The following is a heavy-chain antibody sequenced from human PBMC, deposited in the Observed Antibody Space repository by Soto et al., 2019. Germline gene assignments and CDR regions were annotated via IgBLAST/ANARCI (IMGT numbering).Heavy chain of an antibody. Sequence: GPSVKVSCKASGGTFSSYAISWVRQAPGQGLEWMGGIIPIFGTANYAQKLQGRVTITADESTSTAYMELSSLRSEDTAVYYCARERGYSYGPGWFDAWGQGTLVTVSS. CDR3: ARERGYSYGPGWFDA. CDR2: IIPIFGTA. CDR1: GGTFSSYA. V-gene: IGHV1-69*13. D-gene: IGHD5-18*01. J-gene: IGHJ5*02.